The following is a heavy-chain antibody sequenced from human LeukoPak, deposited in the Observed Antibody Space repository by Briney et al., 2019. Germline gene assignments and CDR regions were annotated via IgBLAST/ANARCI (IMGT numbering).Heavy chain of an antibody. D-gene: IGHD3-10*01. Sequence: GGSLRLSCAASGFTFSSYAMHWVRQAPGKGLEWVAVISYDGSNKYYADSVKGRFTISRDNAKNSLYLQMNGLRAEDTAVYYCAKGGYGSGSYPGSYWGQGTLVTVSS. CDR1: GFTFSSYA. CDR3: AKGGYGSGSYPGSY. CDR2: ISYDGSNK. V-gene: IGHV3-30-3*01. J-gene: IGHJ4*02.